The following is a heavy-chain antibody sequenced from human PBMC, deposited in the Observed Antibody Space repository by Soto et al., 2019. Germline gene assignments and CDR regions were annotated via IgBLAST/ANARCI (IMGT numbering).Heavy chain of an antibody. V-gene: IGHV1-69*12. CDR1: GGTFRTES. J-gene: IGHJ3*02. D-gene: IGHD2-21*01. Sequence: QVQLVQSGAEVKKPGSSVKVSCNASGGTFRTESINWVRQAPGRGLEWMGGIIRVFGTSDYAQKFQGRVKITANESTTTAYMELSSLRSDDTAVYYCARGQEFGGNSDAFDIWGQGTMVTVSS. CDR2: IIRVFGTS. CDR3: ARGQEFGGNSDAFDI.